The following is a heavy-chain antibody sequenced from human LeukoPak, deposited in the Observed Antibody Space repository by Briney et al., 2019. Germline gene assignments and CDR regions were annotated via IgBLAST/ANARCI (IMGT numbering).Heavy chain of an antibody. CDR2: INHSGST. CDR1: GGSFSGYY. CDR3: ARDLYSGSYLYSFDY. D-gene: IGHD1-26*01. J-gene: IGHJ4*02. Sequence: PSETLSLTCAVYGGSFSGYYWSWIRQPPGKGLEWIGEINHSGSTNYNPSLKSRVTISVDTSKNQFSLKLSSVTAADTAVYYCARDLYSGSYLYSFDYWGQGTLVTVSS. V-gene: IGHV4-34*01.